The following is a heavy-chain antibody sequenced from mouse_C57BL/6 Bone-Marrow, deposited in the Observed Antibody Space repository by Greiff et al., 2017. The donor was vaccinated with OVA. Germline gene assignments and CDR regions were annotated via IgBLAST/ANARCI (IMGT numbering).Heavy chain of an antibody. Sequence: VQVVESGAELVKPGASVKLSCKASGYTFTEYTIHWVKQRSGQGLEWIGWFYPGSGSIKYNEKFKDKATLTADKSSSTVYMELSRLTSEDSAVYFCARHDYYYGSRGYFDVWGTGTTVTVSS. CDR2: FYPGSGSI. CDR1: GYTFTEYT. D-gene: IGHD1-1*01. J-gene: IGHJ1*03. CDR3: ARHDYYYGSRGYFDV. V-gene: IGHV1-62-2*01.